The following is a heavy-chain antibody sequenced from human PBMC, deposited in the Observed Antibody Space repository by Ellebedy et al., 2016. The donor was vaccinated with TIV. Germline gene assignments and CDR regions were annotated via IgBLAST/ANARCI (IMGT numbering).Heavy chain of an antibody. J-gene: IGHJ4*02. CDR1: GFTFSSHA. CDR3: VKLDSSGFYYGRLDY. D-gene: IGHD3-22*01. V-gene: IGHV3-23*01. CDR2: ISAGGDST. Sequence: GESLKISCAASGFTFSSHAISWVRQTPGKGLEWVSGISAGGDSTYYVDSVKGRFTISRDNSKKTLYLQMNSLRAEDTAVYYCVKLDSSGFYYGRLDYWGQGTPVTVSS.